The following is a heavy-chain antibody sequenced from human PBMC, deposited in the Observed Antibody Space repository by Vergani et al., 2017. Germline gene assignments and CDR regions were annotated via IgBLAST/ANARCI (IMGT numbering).Heavy chain of an antibody. CDR3: ARGDSSGSDD. CDR2: INPSSGST. Sequence: QVQLVQSGAEVKKPRASAKVSCKASGYTFTSYYMNWVRQAPGQGLEWMGIINPSSGSTSDAQKFQGRVTMTRDTSTSTVYMELSSLRSEDTAVYYCARGDSSGSDDWGQGTLVTVSS. V-gene: IGHV1-46*01. D-gene: IGHD6-19*01. J-gene: IGHJ4*02. CDR1: GYTFTSYY.